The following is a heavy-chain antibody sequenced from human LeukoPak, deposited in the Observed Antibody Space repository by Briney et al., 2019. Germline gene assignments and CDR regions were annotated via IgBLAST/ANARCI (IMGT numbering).Heavy chain of an antibody. CDR2: IIPMFGTT. J-gene: IGHJ4*02. Sequence: AASVRVSCKASGGTFSNYAFSWVRQAPGQGLEWVGGIIPMFGTTNYAQKFQGRVTITADESTSTAYMELSSLRFEDTAVYYCARDISLGAPGFQYWGQGTLATVSS. D-gene: IGHD4/OR15-4a*01. CDR3: ARDISLGAPGFQY. V-gene: IGHV1-69*13. CDR1: GGTFSNYA.